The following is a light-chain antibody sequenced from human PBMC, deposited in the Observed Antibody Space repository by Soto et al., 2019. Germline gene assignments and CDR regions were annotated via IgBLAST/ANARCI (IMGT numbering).Light chain of an antibody. V-gene: IGKV1-5*03. CDR2: KAS. Sequence: MSLSPSTVSGSVGDRVTITCWASHAISSWLAWYQQKPGKAPKLLIYKASTLKSGVPSRFSGSGSGTEFTLTISSLQPDDFATYYCQHYNSYSEAVGQGGKADNK. CDR3: QHYNSYSEA. J-gene: IGKJ1*01. CDR1: HAISSW.